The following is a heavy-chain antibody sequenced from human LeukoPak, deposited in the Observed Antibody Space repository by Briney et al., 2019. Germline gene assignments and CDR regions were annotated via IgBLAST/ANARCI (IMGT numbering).Heavy chain of an antibody. CDR3: ARTYYFGSGSYHFDY. J-gene: IGHJ4*02. CDR1: GGSITSYY. D-gene: IGHD3-10*01. Sequence: SETLSLTCSVSGGSITSYYWSWIRQSPGKGLEWIGYIYSSGSTNYNPSLKSRVTISVDTSKNQFSLKLTSVTAADTAVYYCARTYYFGSGSYHFDYWGQGTLVTVSS. V-gene: IGHV4-59*08. CDR2: IYSSGST.